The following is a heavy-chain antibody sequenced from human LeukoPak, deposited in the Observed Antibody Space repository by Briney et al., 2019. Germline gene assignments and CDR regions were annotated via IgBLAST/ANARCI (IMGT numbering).Heavy chain of an antibody. CDR3: ARGRMETHSYYDFWSGYRPLYFDY. CDR2: INHSGST. CDR1: GGSFSGYY. J-gene: IGHJ4*02. Sequence: SSETLSLTCAVYGGSFSGYYWSWIRQPPGKGLEWIGEINHSGSTNYNPSLKSRVTISVDTSKNQFSLKLSSVTAADMAVYYRARGRMETHSYYDFWSGYRPLYFDYWGQGTLVTVSS. V-gene: IGHV4-34*01. D-gene: IGHD3-3*01.